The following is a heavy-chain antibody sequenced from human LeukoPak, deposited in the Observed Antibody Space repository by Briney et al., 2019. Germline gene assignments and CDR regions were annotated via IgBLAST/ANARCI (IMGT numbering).Heavy chain of an antibody. CDR2: IYYSGST. D-gene: IGHD4-23*01. V-gene: IGHV4-31*03. J-gene: IGHJ3*02. Sequence: SETLSLTCTVSGGSISSGGYYWSWSRQHPGKGLEWIGYIYYSGSTYYNPSLKSRVTISVDTSKNQFSLKLSSVTAADTAVYYCARDRDYGGNHRWAFDIWGQGTMVTVSS. CDR3: ARDRDYGGNHRWAFDI. CDR1: GGSISSGGYY.